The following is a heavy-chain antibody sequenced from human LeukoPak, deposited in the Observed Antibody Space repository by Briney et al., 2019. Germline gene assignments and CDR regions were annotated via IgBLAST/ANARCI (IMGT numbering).Heavy chain of an antibody. V-gene: IGHV1-2*02. CDR1: GYTFTGYY. Sequence: ASLKVSCKASGYTFTGYYMHWARQAPGQGLEWMGWINPNSGGTNYAQKFQGRVTMTRDTSISTAYMELSRLRSDDTAVYYCARDRGYSTFDMWGQGTMVTVSS. CDR2: INPNSGGT. D-gene: IGHD5-18*01. CDR3: ARDRGYSTFDM. J-gene: IGHJ3*02.